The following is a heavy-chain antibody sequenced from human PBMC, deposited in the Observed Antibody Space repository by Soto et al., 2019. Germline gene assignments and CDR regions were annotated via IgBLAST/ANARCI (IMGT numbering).Heavy chain of an antibody. J-gene: IGHJ6*02. Sequence: QVQLQESGPGLVKPSQTLSLTCTVSGGSISSGGYYWSWIRQHPGKGLEWIGYIYYSGSTYYNPSLNRRVTISVDTSKNQFSLKLSSVTAADTAVYYCARDEQDYYYGMDVWGQGTTVTVSS. CDR1: GGSISSGGYY. D-gene: IGHD6-13*01. V-gene: IGHV4-31*03. CDR2: IYYSGST. CDR3: ARDEQDYYYGMDV.